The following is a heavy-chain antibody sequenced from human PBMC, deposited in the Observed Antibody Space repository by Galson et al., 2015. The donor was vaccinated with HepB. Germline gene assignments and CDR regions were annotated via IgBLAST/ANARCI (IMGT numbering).Heavy chain of an antibody. Sequence: CTASGYTFTSYGLSWVRQAPGQGLEWMGWISTYNGNTNYAQNLQGRVTMTRDTSTSTAYMELRSLTSDDTAVYYCARGGDIIDYWGQGTLVTVSS. CDR2: ISTYNGNT. CDR3: ARGGDIIDY. CDR1: GYTFTSYG. J-gene: IGHJ4*02. D-gene: IGHD3-10*01. V-gene: IGHV1-18*01.